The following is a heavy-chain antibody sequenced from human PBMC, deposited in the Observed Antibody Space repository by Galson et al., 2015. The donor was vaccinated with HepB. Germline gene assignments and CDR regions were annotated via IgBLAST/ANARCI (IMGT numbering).Heavy chain of an antibody. D-gene: IGHD1-26*01. Sequence: SLRLSCAASGFTFSSYSMNWVRQAPGKGLEWVSYISSSSTTIYYADSVKGRFTISRDNAKNSLYLQMNSLRAEDTAVYYCARRRFTGGFDPWGQGTLVTVS. CDR1: GFTFSSYS. CDR3: ARRRFTGGFDP. J-gene: IGHJ5*02. V-gene: IGHV3-48*01. CDR2: ISSSSTTI.